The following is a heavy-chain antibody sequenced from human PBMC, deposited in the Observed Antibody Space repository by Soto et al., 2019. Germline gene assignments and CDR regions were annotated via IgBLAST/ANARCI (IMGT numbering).Heavy chain of an antibody. D-gene: IGHD3-3*01. CDR1: GFTFSSYG. CDR3: AKDGNRDSYDFWSGSYEY. Sequence: PGGSLRLSCAASGFTFSSYGMHWVRQAPGKGLEWVAVISYDGSNKYYADSVKGRFTISRDNSKNTLYLQMNSLRAEDTAVYYCAKDGNRDSYDFWSGSYEYWGQGTLVTVPS. J-gene: IGHJ4*02. V-gene: IGHV3-30*18. CDR2: ISYDGSNK.